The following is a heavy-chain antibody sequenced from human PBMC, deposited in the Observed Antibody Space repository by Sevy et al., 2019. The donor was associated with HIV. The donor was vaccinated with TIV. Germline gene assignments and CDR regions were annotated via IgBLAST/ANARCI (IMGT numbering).Heavy chain of an antibody. D-gene: IGHD3-22*01. V-gene: IGHV3-74*01. J-gene: IGHJ6*02. CDR2: INSDGSST. CDR3: VRGGSGYYLRGYYGMDV. Sequence: GGSLRLSCAASGFTFSSYWMHWVRQAPGKGLVWVSRINSDGSSTSYADSVKGRFTISRDNAKNTLYLQMNSLRAEDTAVYYCVRGGSGYYLRGYYGMDVWGQGTTVTVSS. CDR1: GFTFSSYW.